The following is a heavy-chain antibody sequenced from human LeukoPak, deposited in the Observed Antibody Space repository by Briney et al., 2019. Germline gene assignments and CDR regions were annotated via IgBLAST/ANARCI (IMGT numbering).Heavy chain of an antibody. J-gene: IGHJ6*03. D-gene: IGHD4-11*01. Sequence: SVTVTCEASGGTFSSYAISWVRQAPGQGLEWMGGIIPIFGTANYAQKFQGRVTITTDESTSTAYMELSSLRSEDTAVYYCARGYSGYYDYYYMDVWGKGTTVTVSS. V-gene: IGHV1-69*05. CDR1: GGTFSSYA. CDR3: ARGYSGYYDYYYMDV. CDR2: IIPIFGTA.